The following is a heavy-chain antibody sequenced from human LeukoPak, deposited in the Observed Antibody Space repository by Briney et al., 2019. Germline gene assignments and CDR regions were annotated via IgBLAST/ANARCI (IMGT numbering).Heavy chain of an antibody. CDR3: AREPRAGRWSSYAFDI. J-gene: IGHJ3*02. CDR2: IYTSGST. Sequence: SETLSLTCAVYGGSFSGYYWSWIRQPAGKGLEWIGRIYTSGSTNYNPSLKSRVTMSVDTSKNQFSLKLSSVTAADTAVYYCAREPRAGRWSSYAFDIWGQGTMVTVSS. CDR1: GGSFSGYY. V-gene: IGHV4-4*07. D-gene: IGHD4-23*01.